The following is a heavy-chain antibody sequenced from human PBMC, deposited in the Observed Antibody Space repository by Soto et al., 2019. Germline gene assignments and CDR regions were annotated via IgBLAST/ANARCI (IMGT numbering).Heavy chain of an antibody. CDR1: GYTFTSDG. D-gene: IGHD3-10*01. Sequence: ASVKVACKASGYTFTSDGISWVRQAPGQGLEWMGWISAYNGNTNYAQKLQGRVTMTTDTSTSTAYMEMRSLRSDDTAVYYCAREVRSGSYYLNYYYYGMDVWG. V-gene: IGHV1-18*04. CDR2: ISAYNGNT. CDR3: AREVRSGSYYLNYYYYGMDV. J-gene: IGHJ6*02.